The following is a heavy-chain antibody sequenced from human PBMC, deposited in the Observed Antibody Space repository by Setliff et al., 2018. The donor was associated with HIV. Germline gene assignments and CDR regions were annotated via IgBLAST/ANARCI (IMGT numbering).Heavy chain of an antibody. CDR3: TRDHRFVDRYPDW. D-gene: IGHD3-9*01. CDR1: GFTFGDYA. CDR2: IRTNARGGAT. V-gene: IGHV3-49*04. Sequence: GGSLRLSCAASGFTFGDYAMGWVRQAPGKGLEWVGFIRTNARGGATEYAASVKGRFTISRDDSKSIAYLQMSSLKIEDTAVYYCTRDHRFVDRYPDWWGQGTLVTVSS. J-gene: IGHJ4*02.